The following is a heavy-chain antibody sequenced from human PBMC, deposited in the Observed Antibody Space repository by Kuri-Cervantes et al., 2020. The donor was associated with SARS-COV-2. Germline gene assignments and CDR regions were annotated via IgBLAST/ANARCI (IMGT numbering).Heavy chain of an antibody. V-gene: IGHV3-30*07. J-gene: IGHJ6*02. Sequence: GGSLRLSCAASGFTFSSYAMHWVRQAPGKGLEWVAVISYDGSNKYYADSVKGRFTISRDNSKNTLYLQMNSLRAEDTAVYYCASRVISSLNSAPDPYYYYGMDVWGQGTTVTVSS. CDR3: ASRVISSLNSAPDPYYYYGMDV. CDR1: GFTFSSYA. D-gene: IGHD3-10*01. CDR2: ISYDGSNK.